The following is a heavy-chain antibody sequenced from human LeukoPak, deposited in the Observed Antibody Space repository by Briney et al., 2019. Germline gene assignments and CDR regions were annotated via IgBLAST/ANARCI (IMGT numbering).Heavy chain of an antibody. CDR3: ARVVYSSGWYNY. J-gene: IGHJ4*02. D-gene: IGHD6-19*01. V-gene: IGHV1-18*01. CDR1: GYTFSSYG. CDR2: ISAYNGNT. Sequence: ASVKVSCKASGYTFSSYGITWVRQAPGQGLEWMGWISAYNGNTNYAQRLQGRVTMTTDTSTSTAYMELRSLRSDDTAVYYCARVVYSSGWYNYWGQGTLVTVSS.